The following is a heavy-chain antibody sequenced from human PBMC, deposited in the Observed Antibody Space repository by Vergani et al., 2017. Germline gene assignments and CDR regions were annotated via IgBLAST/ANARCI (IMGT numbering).Heavy chain of an antibody. V-gene: IGHV4-61*02. D-gene: IGHD2-15*01. CDR2: IHTGGST. J-gene: IGHJ4*02. CDR3: ARSGRCCTSGSWPAI. Sequence: QVKLQESGPGLLKPSQTLFLTCTVPGEFIRSGSHYWSWIRPPAGKGPEWIGHIHTGGSTDLNPSFTSRVSISVVTSKNQFSLKLNSVTVADTAVYYCARSGRCCTSGSWPAIWGQGTLVTVSS. CDR1: GEFIRSGSHY.